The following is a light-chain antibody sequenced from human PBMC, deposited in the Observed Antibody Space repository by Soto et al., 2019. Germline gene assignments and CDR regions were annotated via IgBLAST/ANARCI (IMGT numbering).Light chain of an antibody. Sequence: QSALTQPPSASGSPGQSVTISCTGTSSDVGGYDFVSWYQQHPGKAPKLIIYEVSKWPSGVPDRFSGSKSGNTASLTVSGLQAEDEADYYCSSYAGNKYLVFGGWTKLTVL. V-gene: IGLV2-8*01. CDR2: EVS. CDR3: SSYAGNKYLV. J-gene: IGLJ2*01. CDR1: SSDVGGYDF.